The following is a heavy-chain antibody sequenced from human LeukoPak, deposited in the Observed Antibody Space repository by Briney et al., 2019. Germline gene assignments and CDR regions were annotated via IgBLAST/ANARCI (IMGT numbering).Heavy chain of an antibody. CDR2: FSNNGGST. D-gene: IGHD3-16*01. CDR1: GFTFSSYA. CDR3: VKGRGGYYYYGMDV. Sequence: GGSLRLSCSASGFTFSSYAMHWVRQAPGKGLEYVSAFSNNGGSTYYADSVKGRFTISRDSSKNTLYLQMSSLRPEDTAVYYCVKGRGGYYYYGMDVWGQGTTVTVSS. J-gene: IGHJ6*02. V-gene: IGHV3-64D*06.